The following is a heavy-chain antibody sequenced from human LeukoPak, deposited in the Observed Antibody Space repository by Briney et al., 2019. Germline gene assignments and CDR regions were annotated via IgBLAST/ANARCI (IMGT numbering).Heavy chain of an antibody. CDR2: ISYDGSNK. J-gene: IGHJ5*02. V-gene: IGHV3-30*09. CDR1: GFTFSSYA. D-gene: IGHD6-13*01. CDR3: ARDKSSSWYINWFDP. Sequence: PGGSLRLSCAASGFTFSSYAMHWVRQAPGKGLEWVAVISYDGSNKYYADSVKGRFAISRDNSKNTLYLQMNSLRAEDTAVYYRARDKSSSWYINWFDPWGQGTLVTVSS.